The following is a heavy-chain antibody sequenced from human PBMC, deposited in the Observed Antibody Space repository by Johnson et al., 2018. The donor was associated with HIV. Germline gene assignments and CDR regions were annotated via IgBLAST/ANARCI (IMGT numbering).Heavy chain of an antibody. CDR3: AKPQPPIVVVTATVEGEAVDI. D-gene: IGHD2-21*02. J-gene: IGHJ3*02. CDR2: ISYDGSNK. Sequence: QVLLVESGGGVVQPGRSLRLSCAASGFTFSSYAMHWVRQAPGKGLEWVAVISYDGSNKYYADSVKGRFTISRDNSKNTLYLQMNSLRAEDTAVYYCAKPQPPIVVVTATVEGEAVDIWGQGTMVTVSS. V-gene: IGHV3-30-3*02. CDR1: GFTFSSYA.